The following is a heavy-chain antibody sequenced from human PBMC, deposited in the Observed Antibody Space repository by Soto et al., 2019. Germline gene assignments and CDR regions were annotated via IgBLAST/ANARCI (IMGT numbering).Heavy chain of an antibody. V-gene: IGHV1-8*01. CDR1: GYTFTDFD. D-gene: IGHD3-10*01. J-gene: IGHJ4*02. CDR3: ARGLPCDSCYNF. Sequence: VQLVQSGAEVQKPGASVKVSCKASGYTFTDFDINWVRQATGLGLEWMGWVNPKSGNTGYAPKFQGRVSMTRDTSTNTVYMEVSSLRSEDTAVYYCARGLPCDSCYNFWGQGTLVTVSS. CDR2: VNPKSGNT.